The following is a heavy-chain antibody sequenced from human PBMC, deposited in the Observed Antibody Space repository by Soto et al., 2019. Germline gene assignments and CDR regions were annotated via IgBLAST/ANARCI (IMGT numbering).Heavy chain of an antibody. CDR3: ARGDFWSGYYSAYYYYMDV. CDR2: INSDGSST. J-gene: IGHJ6*03. CDR1: GFTFSSYW. Sequence: GGSLRLSCAASGFTFSSYWMHWVRQAPGKGLVWVSRINSDGSSTSYADSVKGRFTISRDNAKNTLYLQMNSLRAEDTAVYYCARGDFWSGYYSAYYYYMDVWGKGTTVTVSS. D-gene: IGHD3-3*01. V-gene: IGHV3-74*01.